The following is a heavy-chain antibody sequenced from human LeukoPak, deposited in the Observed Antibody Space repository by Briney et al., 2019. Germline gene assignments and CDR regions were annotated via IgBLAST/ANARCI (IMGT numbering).Heavy chain of an antibody. CDR2: ISSSSSYI. D-gene: IGHD4-17*01. Sequence: GGSLRLSCAASGFTFSSYSMNWVRQAPGKGLEWVSSISSSSSYIYYADSVKGRFTISRDNAKNSLYLQMNSLRAEDTALYYCARDGGLRLYYFDYWGQGTLVTVSS. CDR3: ARDGGLRLYYFDY. CDR1: GFTFSSYS. J-gene: IGHJ4*02. V-gene: IGHV3-21*04.